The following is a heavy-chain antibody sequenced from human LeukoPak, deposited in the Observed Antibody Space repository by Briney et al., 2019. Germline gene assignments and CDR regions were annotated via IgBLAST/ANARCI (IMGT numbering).Heavy chain of an antibody. V-gene: IGHV4-59*11. CDR1: GGSISSHY. Sequence: SETLSLTCTVSGGSISSHYWSWIRQPPGKGLEWIGYIYYSGSTNYNPSLKSRVTISVDTSKNQFSLKLSSVTAADTAVYYCARAGVTMVRGVIPFDPWGQGTLVTVSS. CDR3: ARAGVTMVRGVIPFDP. CDR2: IYYSGST. J-gene: IGHJ5*02. D-gene: IGHD3-10*01.